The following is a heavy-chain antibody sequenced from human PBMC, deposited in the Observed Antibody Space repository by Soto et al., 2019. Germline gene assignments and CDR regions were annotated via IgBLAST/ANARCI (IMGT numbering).Heavy chain of an antibody. CDR3: AREALGVGATTVLAFDI. Sequence: QVQLVESGGGVVQPGRSLRLSCAASGFTFSSYGMHWVRQAPGKGLEWVAVIWYDGSNKYYADSVKGRFTISRDNSKNTLYLQMNSLRAEDTAVYYCAREALGVGATTVLAFDIWGQGIMVTVSS. D-gene: IGHD1-26*01. CDR1: GFTFSSYG. CDR2: IWYDGSNK. J-gene: IGHJ3*02. V-gene: IGHV3-33*01.